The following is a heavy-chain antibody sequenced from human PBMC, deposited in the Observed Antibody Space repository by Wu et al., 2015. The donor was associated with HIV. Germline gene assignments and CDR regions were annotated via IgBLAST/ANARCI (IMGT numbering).Heavy chain of an antibody. J-gene: IGHJ4*02. D-gene: IGHD2-2*02. CDR2: ISAYNGNT. Sequence: QVQLVQSGAEVKKPGASVKVSCKASGYTFTSYGISWVQQAPGQGLEWLGWISAYNGNTNYAQKLQGRVTMTTDTSTSTAYMELRSLRSDDTAVYYCARYLERYCSSTSCYSIRQYYFDYVGPG. CDR3: ARYLERYCSSTSCYSIRQYYFDY. CDR1: GYTFTSYG. V-gene: IGHV1-18*01.